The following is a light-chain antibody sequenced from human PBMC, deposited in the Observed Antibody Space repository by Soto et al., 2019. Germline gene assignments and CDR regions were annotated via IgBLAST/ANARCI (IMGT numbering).Light chain of an antibody. V-gene: IGKV3-20*01. Sequence: EIVLKQSPGTLSLSPGERATLSCRASQSVSSSYLAWYQQKPGQAPRLLIYGASSRATDIPDRFSGSGSGTDFTLTISRLEPEDFAVYYCQQYGSSQWTFGQGTKLEIK. CDR3: QQYGSSQWT. CDR1: QSVSSSY. CDR2: GAS. J-gene: IGKJ1*01.